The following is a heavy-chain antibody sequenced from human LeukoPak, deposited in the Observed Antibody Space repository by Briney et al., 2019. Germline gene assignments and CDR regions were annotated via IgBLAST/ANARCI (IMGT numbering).Heavy chain of an antibody. CDR2: ISGSGGST. V-gene: IGHV3-23*01. D-gene: IGHD6-13*01. Sequence: GGSLRLSCAASGFTFSSYAMGWVRQAPGKGLEWVSAISGSGGSTYYADSVKGRFTISRDNSKNTLYLQMNSLRAEDTAVYYCAKDSPGYSSSWPRIFDYWGQGTLVTVSS. CDR1: GFTFSSYA. CDR3: AKDSPGYSSSWPRIFDY. J-gene: IGHJ4*02.